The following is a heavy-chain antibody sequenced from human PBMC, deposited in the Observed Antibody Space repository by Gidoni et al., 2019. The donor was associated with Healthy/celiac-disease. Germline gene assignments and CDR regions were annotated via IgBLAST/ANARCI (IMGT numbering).Heavy chain of an antibody. CDR1: GSSFTSYW. D-gene: IGHD4-17*01. J-gene: IGHJ4*02. Sequence: EVQLVQSGAEVKKPGESLKISCKGSGSSFTSYWIGWVRLMPGKGLGWMGIIYPGDSDTRYSPSFQGQVTISADKSISTAYLQWSSLKASDTAMYYCARADDYGGNLFDYWGQGTLVTVSS. CDR3: ARADDYGGNLFDY. V-gene: IGHV5-51*01. CDR2: IYPGDSDT.